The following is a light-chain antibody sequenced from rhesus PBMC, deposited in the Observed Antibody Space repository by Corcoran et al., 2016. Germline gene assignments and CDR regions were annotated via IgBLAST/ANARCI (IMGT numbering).Light chain of an antibody. CDR3: QQHNSYPFT. Sequence: DIQMTQSPSSLSASVGDTVTITCRASQGISTYLAWYQQKPGKAPRPLIYYASNLESGVPSRCSGSGSGTDFTLTISSLQPDDFAIYYCQQHNSYPFTFGPGTKLDIK. CDR1: QGISTY. V-gene: IGKV1S14*01. CDR2: YAS. J-gene: IGKJ3*01.